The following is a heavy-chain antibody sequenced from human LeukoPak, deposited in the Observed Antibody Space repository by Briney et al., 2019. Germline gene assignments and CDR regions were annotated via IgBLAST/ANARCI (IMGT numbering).Heavy chain of an antibody. CDR2: IYYSGST. CDR1: GGSISSGGYY. CDR3: ARRYNYGKEGFDY. V-gene: IGHV4-31*03. J-gene: IGHJ4*02. Sequence: SQTLSLTCTVSGGSISSGGYYWSWIRQHPGKGLQWIGYIYYSGSTYYNPSLKSRVTISVDTSKNQFSLKLNSVTAADTAVYYCARRYNYGKEGFDYWGQGTLVTVSS. D-gene: IGHD3-10*01.